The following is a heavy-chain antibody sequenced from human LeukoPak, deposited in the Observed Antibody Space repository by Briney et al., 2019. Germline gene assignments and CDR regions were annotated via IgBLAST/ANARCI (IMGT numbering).Heavy chain of an antibody. CDR1: GGSISSSSYY. CDR2: IYYSGST. V-gene: IGHV4-61*05. D-gene: IGHD4-17*01. CDR3: ARGGINTVTNRFDY. Sequence: PSETLSLTCTVSGGSISSSSYYWGWIRQPPGKGLEWIGYIYYSGSTNYTPSLKSRVTISVDTSKNQFSLKLSSVTAADTAVYYCARGGINTVTNRFDYWGQGTLVTVSS. J-gene: IGHJ4*02.